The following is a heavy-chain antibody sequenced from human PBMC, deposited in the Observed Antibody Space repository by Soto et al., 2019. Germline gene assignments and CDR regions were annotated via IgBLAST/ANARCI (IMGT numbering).Heavy chain of an antibody. J-gene: IGHJ6*02. V-gene: IGHV4-34*01. D-gene: IGHD3-10*01. Sequence: SETLSLTCAVYGGSFSGYYWSWIRQPPGKGLEWIGEINHSGSTNYNPSLKSRVTISVDTSKNQFSLKLSSVTAADTAVYYCARAPHYGLWRLHYYYYGMDFWGQGTTVPVSS. CDR3: ARAPHYGLWRLHYYYYGMDF. CDR2: INHSGST. CDR1: GGSFSGYY.